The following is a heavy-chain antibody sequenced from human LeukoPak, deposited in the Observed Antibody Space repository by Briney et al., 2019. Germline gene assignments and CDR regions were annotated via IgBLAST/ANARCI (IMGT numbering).Heavy chain of an antibody. J-gene: IGHJ6*03. CDR3: ARDSVYYYMDV. V-gene: IGHV4-59*01. CDR2: IYYSGST. CDR1: GGSISSYY. Sequence: SETLSLTCTVSGGSISSYYWSWIRQPPGKGLEWIGYIYYSGSTNYNPSLKSRVTISVDTSKNQFSLKLSSVTAADTAVYYCARDSVYYYMDVWGKGTTVTVSS.